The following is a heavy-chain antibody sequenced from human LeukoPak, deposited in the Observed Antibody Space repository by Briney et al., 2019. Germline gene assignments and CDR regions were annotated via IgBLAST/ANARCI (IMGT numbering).Heavy chain of an antibody. CDR2: ISWNSGSI. V-gene: IGHV3-9*01. CDR3: AKDISNGGSSWYYYYGMDV. D-gene: IGHD6-13*01. Sequence: QAGRSLRLSCAASGFTFDDYAMPWVRQAPGKGLEWVSGISWNSGSIGYADSVKGRFTISRDNAKNSLYLQMNSLRAEDTALYYCAKDISNGGSSWYYYYGMDVWGQGTTVTVSS. J-gene: IGHJ6*02. CDR1: GFTFDDYA.